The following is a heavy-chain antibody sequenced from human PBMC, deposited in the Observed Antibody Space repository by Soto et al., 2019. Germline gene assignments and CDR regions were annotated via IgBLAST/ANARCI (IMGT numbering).Heavy chain of an antibody. CDR2: ITTSSSYI. CDR3: AKGWWLQLRGVDY. D-gene: IGHD5-12*01. CDR1: GFSFSSYS. J-gene: IGHJ4*02. Sequence: EVQLVESGGGLVKPGGSLRLSCAASGFSFSSYSMNWVRQAPGKGLEWVASITTSSSYIQYADSVKGRFTISRDNAKNPLYLQMDSLRVEDTAVYYCAKGWWLQLRGVDYWGQGTLVTVSS. V-gene: IGHV3-21*01.